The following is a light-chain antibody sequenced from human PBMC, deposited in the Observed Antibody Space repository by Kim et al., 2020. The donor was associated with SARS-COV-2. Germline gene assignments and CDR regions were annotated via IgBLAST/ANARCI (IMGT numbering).Light chain of an antibody. V-gene: IGKV3-20*01. CDR2: ATS. Sequence: SAGEGVTLSCRASQNIGSSYLAWYQQKPGQAPRLLIYATSTRATGIPDRFSGSGSETDFTLTISRLEPEDFAVYYCQQYGSAPWTFGPGTKVDIK. CDR1: QNIGSSY. CDR3: QQYGSAPWT. J-gene: IGKJ1*01.